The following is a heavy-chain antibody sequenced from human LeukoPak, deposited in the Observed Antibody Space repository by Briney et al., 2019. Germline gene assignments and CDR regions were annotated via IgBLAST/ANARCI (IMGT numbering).Heavy chain of an antibody. J-gene: IGHJ5*02. D-gene: IGHD3-10*01. CDR3: ARAPPITRGPFDP. Sequence: ASVKVSCKASEYTFTGYYMHWVRQAPGQGLEWMGWINPNSGGTNYAQKFQGRVTMTRDTSISTVYMELSRLRSDDTAVYYCARAPPITRGPFDPWGQGTLVTVSS. V-gene: IGHV1-2*02. CDR2: INPNSGGT. CDR1: EYTFTGYY.